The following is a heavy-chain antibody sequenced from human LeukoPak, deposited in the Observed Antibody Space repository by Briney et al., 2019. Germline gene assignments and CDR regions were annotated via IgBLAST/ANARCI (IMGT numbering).Heavy chain of an antibody. Sequence: SETLSLTCTVSGGSISGYYWSWIRQPAGNGLDWIGRIYTIGTTNYNPSLKSRVTMSVDTSKNQFSLKLTSATAADTAVYYCARDRMVRGITTGDFDYWGQGTLVTVSS. D-gene: IGHD3-10*01. CDR1: GGSISGYY. V-gene: IGHV4-4*07. CDR3: ARDRMVRGITTGDFDY. CDR2: IYTIGTT. J-gene: IGHJ4*02.